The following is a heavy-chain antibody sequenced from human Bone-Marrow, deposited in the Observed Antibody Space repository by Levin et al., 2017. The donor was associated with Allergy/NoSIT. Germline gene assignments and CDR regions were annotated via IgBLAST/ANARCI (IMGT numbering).Heavy chain of an antibody. J-gene: IGHJ4*02. Sequence: GESLKISCSASGFTFSNFAMHWVRQAPGKGLEFVSAISSPGSSIYYADSVTGRFTISRDNSKNTLYLQMSSLRAEDTAVYYCVKDRKGYAFGYLGIWVQGTLVTVSS. CDR2: ISSPGSSI. V-gene: IGHV3-64D*06. CDR1: GFTFSNFA. CDR3: VKDRKGYAFGYLGI. D-gene: IGHD5-12*01.